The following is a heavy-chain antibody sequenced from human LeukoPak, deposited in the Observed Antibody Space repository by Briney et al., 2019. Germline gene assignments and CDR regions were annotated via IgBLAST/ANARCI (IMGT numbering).Heavy chain of an antibody. V-gene: IGHV4-39*07. D-gene: IGHD3-10*01. J-gene: IGHJ4*02. Sequence: PSETLSLTCTVSGGSISSDSYYWAWIRQPPGKGLEWIASIYYSGSTYYNPSLQSRVTMSVDTSKNQFSLKLSSVTAVDTAVYYCARKENVYYYFDYWGQGTLVTVSS. CDR1: GGSISSDSYY. CDR3: ARKENVYYYFDY. CDR2: IYYSGST.